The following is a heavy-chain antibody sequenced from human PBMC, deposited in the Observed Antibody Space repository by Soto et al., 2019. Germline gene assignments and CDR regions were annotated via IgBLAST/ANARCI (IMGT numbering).Heavy chain of an antibody. V-gene: IGHV4-39*07. Sequence: SETLSLTCTVSGGSISSSSYYWGWIRQPPGKGLEWIGSIYYSGSTYYNPSLKSRVTISVDISKSQFSLRLTSVTAADTAVYYCARYNAASGTYYFDFWGQGALVTVSS. CDR2: IYYSGST. J-gene: IGHJ4*02. CDR3: ARYNAASGTYYFDF. D-gene: IGHD6-13*01. CDR1: GGSISSSSYY.